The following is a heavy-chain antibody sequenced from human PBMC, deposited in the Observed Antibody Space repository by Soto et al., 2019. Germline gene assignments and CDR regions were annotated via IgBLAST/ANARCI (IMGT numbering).Heavy chain of an antibody. CDR3: ARESADHTSKIDY. V-gene: IGHV3-21*06. J-gene: IGHJ4*02. CDR2: ISSTTNYI. Sequence: VGSLTLSCAASGFTFTGYSMNWVRQAPGKGLEWVSSISSTTNYIYYGDSMKGRFTISRDNAKNSLYLEMNSLRAEDTAVYYCARESADHTSKIDYCGQGTLVTVSS. CDR1: GFTFTGYS.